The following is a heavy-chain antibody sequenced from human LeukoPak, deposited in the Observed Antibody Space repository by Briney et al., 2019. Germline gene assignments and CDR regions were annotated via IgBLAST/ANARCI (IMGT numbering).Heavy chain of an antibody. J-gene: IGHJ4*02. D-gene: IGHD3-22*01. Sequence: GGSLRLPCAASGFTFSSYAMSWVRQAPGKGLEWVSAISGSGGSTYYADSVKGRFTISRDNSKNTLYLQMNSQRAEDTAVYYCAKRGDYYDSSGYPYYFDYWGQGTLVTVSS. CDR3: AKRGDYYDSSGYPYYFDY. V-gene: IGHV3-23*01. CDR2: ISGSGGST. CDR1: GFTFSSYA.